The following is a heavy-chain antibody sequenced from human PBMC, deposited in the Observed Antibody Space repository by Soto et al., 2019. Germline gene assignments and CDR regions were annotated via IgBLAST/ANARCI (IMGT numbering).Heavy chain of an antibody. J-gene: IGHJ3*02. CDR2: MNEDANTK. Sequence: GGSLSLSFESSELTLKPYGLTWVPKAPGKGLEWLANMNEDANTKYYVDSVKGRFTILGDSAGNSLLLKMASLRAEDTAVYFCAAYNTSRHAAFDIWGRGKLVTVSS. V-gene: IGHV3-7*01. CDR3: AAYNTSRHAAFDI. D-gene: IGHD1-20*01. CDR1: ELTLKPYG.